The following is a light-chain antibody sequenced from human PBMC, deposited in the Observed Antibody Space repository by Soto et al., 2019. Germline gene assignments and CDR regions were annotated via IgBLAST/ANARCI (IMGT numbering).Light chain of an antibody. Sequence: QSALTQPASVSGSPGQSIAISCTGTSSDVGAYDYVSWYQQHPYRAPRLVIYEVSNRPSGVSNRFSGSKSVNTATLTISGLQAEDEADYYCASHTTTNTRVFGTGTKVTVL. V-gene: IGLV2-14*03. CDR1: SSDVGAYDY. CDR2: EVS. CDR3: ASHTTTNTRV. J-gene: IGLJ1*01.